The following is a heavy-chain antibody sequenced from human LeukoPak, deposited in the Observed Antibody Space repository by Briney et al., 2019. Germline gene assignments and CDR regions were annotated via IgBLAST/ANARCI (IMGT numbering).Heavy chain of an antibody. J-gene: IGHJ3*02. D-gene: IGHD5-12*01. CDR1: GFTFDDYG. CDR3: ARGGRGYSGYDFAFDI. CDR2: INWNGGST. V-gene: IGHV3-20*01. Sequence: PGGSLSLSCAASGFTFDDYGMSWVRQAPGKGLEWVSGINWNGGSTGYADSVKGRFTISRDNAKNSLYLQMNSLRAEDTALYHCARGGRGYSGYDFAFDIWGQGTMVTVSS.